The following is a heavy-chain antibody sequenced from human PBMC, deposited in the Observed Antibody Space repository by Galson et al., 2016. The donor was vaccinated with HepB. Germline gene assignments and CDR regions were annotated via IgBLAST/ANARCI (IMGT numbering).Heavy chain of an antibody. CDR1: GFTFSSHW. Sequence: SLRLSCAASGFTFSSHWMHWVRQAPGKGLVWVSRINTVGTTTTYADSVKGRFTISRDNAKNTLYLQMDDLRAEDTAVYYCARDHSLAETGRHFDCWGQGALATVSS. J-gene: IGHJ4*02. D-gene: IGHD7-27*01. CDR2: INTVGTTT. V-gene: IGHV3-74*01. CDR3: ARDHSLAETGRHFDC.